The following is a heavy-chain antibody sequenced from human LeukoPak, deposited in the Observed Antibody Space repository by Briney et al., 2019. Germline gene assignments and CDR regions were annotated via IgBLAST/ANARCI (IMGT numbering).Heavy chain of an antibody. V-gene: IGHV4-59*01. D-gene: IGHD3-9*01. CDR2: IYYSGRT. CDR1: GGSISSYY. CDR3: ARGSSYYDILTGYSDTLNGFDI. Sequence: SETLSLTCTVSGGSISSYYWSWIRQPPGKGLEWIGYIYYSGRTKYNPPLKSRVTISIDTSKNQFSLKLSSVTAADTAVYYCARGSSYYDILTGYSDTLNGFDIWGQGTMVTVSS. J-gene: IGHJ3*02.